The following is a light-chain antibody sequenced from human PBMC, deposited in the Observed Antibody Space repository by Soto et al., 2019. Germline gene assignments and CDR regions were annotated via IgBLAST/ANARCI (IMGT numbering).Light chain of an antibody. Sequence: DIQMTQSPSSLSASVGDRVSFSCQASEDIGIYLNWYHQKEGEAPKLLIYAASNRETGVPLRFRGSGSGTQFTFTISSLQPADFGTYFCKQCRSVPLTFGGGA. CDR1: EDIGIY. CDR3: KQCRSVPLT. V-gene: IGKV1-33*01. J-gene: IGKJ4*01. CDR2: AAS.